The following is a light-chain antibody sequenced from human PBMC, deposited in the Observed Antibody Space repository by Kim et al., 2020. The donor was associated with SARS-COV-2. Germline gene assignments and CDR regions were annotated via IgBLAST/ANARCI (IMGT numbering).Light chain of an antibody. Sequence: GLSDPIPCPWTSTGAGGSHTDSAYQPDPREAPKLMFYDVSRRPSGVPDRVSGYKPGKAASLTITGHQAEDEADYYCCSYAGSNTVVFGGGTQLTVL. CDR2: DVS. CDR3: CSYAGSNTVV. V-gene: IGLV2-11*03. J-gene: IGLJ2*01. CDR1: STGAGGSHT.